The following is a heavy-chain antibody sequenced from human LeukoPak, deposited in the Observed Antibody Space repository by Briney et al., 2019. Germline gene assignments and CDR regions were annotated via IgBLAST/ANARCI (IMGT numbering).Heavy chain of an antibody. CDR2: IYPGDSDT. CDR1: GYSFTSYW. CDR3: ARHVRKELLWLGELDNYGMDV. Sequence: GESLKISCKGSGYSFTSYWIGWVRQMPGKGLEWMGIIYPGDSDTRYSPSFQGQGTISADKSISTAYLQWSSLKASDTAMYYCARHVRKELLWLGELDNYGMDVWGQGTTVTVSS. V-gene: IGHV5-51*01. D-gene: IGHD3-10*01. J-gene: IGHJ6*02.